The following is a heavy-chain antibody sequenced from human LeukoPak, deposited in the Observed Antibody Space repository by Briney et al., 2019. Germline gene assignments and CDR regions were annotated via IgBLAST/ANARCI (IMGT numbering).Heavy chain of an antibody. CDR1: GFSLSRYG. CDR3: AKDPGYYYASYYYMDV. J-gene: IGHJ6*03. D-gene: IGHD3-10*01. V-gene: IGHV3-30*02. CDR2: ILYDGSKI. Sequence: PGGSLRLSCAASGFSLSRYGMHWVRQAPGRGLEWVAFILYDGSKIYYADSVKGRFTISRDNSKNTLYVQMNSLRAEDTAVYYCAKDPGYYYASYYYMDVWGKGTTVTVSS.